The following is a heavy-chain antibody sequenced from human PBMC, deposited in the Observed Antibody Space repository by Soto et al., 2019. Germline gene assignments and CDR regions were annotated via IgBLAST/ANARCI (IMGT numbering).Heavy chain of an antibody. Sequence: SETLSLTCTVSGGSISSYYWSWIRQPPGKGLEWIGYIYYSGSTNYNPSLKSRVTISVDTSKNQFSLKLSSVTAADTAVYYCARDSGYSYGRLYYYYCGMDVWGQGTTVTVSS. D-gene: IGHD5-18*01. V-gene: IGHV4-59*01. J-gene: IGHJ6*02. CDR2: IYYSGST. CDR3: ARDSGYSYGRLYYYYCGMDV. CDR1: GGSISSYY.